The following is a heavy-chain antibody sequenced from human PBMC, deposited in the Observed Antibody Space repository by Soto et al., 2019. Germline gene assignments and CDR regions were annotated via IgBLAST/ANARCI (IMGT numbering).Heavy chain of an antibody. D-gene: IGHD1-26*01. V-gene: IGHV1-69*01. J-gene: IGHJ4*02. CDR3: ASHGVGATFLDY. CDR2: IIPIFGTA. Sequence: QVQLVQSGAEVKKPGSSVKFSCKASGCTFSSYAISWVRQAPGQGLEWMGGIIPIFGTANYAQKFQGRVTITADESTSTAYMELSSLRSEDTALYCCASHGVGATFLDYWGQGTLVTVSS. CDR1: GCTFSSYA.